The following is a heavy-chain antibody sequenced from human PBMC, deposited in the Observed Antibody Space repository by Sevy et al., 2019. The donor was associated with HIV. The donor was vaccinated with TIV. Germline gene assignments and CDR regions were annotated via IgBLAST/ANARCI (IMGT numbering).Heavy chain of an antibody. CDR2: IIPILGTT. D-gene: IGHD6-13*01. Sequence: ASVKVSCKASGGTFTTSGISWVRQVPGQGLEWMGGIIPILGTTNYAQRFQYRVTITADESTKTAYMELNSLRAEDTAVYYCASSRGYHRGHFDYWGQGTLVTVSS. CDR1: GGTFTTSG. J-gene: IGHJ4*02. V-gene: IGHV1-69*13. CDR3: ASSRGYHRGHFDY.